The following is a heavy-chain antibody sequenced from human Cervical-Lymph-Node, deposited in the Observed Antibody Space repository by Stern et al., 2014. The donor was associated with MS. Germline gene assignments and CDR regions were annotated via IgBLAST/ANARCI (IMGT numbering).Heavy chain of an antibody. CDR1: GDSISGNY. Sequence: QLQLQESGPGLVKPSETLSLTCSVSGDSISGNYWSWIRQPPGKGLEWIGYIYYTGSTNYTPSFKSRVTISIDTSKTQFSLRLNSVTAADTAVYYCARVVVLAGSRWFDPWGQGILVSVSS. V-gene: IGHV4-59*01. CDR3: ARVVVLAGSRWFDP. J-gene: IGHJ5*02. CDR2: IYYTGST. D-gene: IGHD2-15*01.